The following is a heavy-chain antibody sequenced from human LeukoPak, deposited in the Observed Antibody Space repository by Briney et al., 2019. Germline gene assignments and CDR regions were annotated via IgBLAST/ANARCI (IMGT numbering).Heavy chain of an antibody. V-gene: IGHV3-9*01. Sequence: GGSLRLSCAASGFTFDNYAMPWVRQAPGKGLECVSGISWNSGSIGYADSVKGRFTISRDNAKNSLYLQMNSLRAEDTALYYCAKDYYDSSGYFDYWGQGTLVTVSS. CDR3: AKDYYDSSGYFDY. D-gene: IGHD3-22*01. J-gene: IGHJ4*02. CDR2: ISWNSGSI. CDR1: GFTFDNYA.